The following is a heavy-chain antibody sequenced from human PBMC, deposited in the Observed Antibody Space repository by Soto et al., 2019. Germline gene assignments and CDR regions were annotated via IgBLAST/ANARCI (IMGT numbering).Heavy chain of an antibody. CDR2: INAGNGNT. CDR3: ARAVAVAAAFDY. J-gene: IGHJ4*02. V-gene: IGHV1-3*05. Sequence: QVQLVQSGAEEKKPGASVKVSCKASGYTFTGYAMHWVRQAPGQRLEWMGWINAGNGNTKYSQKFQGRVNITRDTSASTAYMELSSLRSEDTAVYYCARAVAVAAAFDYWGQGTLVTVSS. CDR1: GYTFTGYA. D-gene: IGHD6-19*01.